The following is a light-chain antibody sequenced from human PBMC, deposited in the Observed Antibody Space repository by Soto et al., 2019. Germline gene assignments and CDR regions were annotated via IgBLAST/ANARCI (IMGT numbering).Light chain of an antibody. CDR3: QQYNNWPLT. J-gene: IGKJ4*01. Sequence: EIVMTQSPATLSVSPGERATLSCRASQSVSSSIAWYQQKPGQAPSLLIYGASTRATGIPARFSGSGSGTEFTLTISSLQSEDFAVYYCQQYNNWPLTFGGGTKVEIK. CDR1: QSVSSS. V-gene: IGKV3-15*01. CDR2: GAS.